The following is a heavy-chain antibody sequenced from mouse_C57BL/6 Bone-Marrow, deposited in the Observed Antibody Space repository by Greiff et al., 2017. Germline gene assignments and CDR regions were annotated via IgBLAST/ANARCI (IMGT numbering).Heavy chain of an antibody. V-gene: IGHV1-82*01. J-gene: IGHJ4*01. CDR1: GYAFSSSW. Sequence: LVESGPELVKPGASVKISCKASGYAFSSSWMNWVKQRPGKGLEWIGRIYPGDGDTNYNGKFKGKATLTADKSSSTAYMQLSSLTSEDSAVYFCARGDGYAMDYWGQGTSVTVSS. CDR2: IYPGDGDT. CDR3: ARGDGYAMDY. D-gene: IGHD3-3*01.